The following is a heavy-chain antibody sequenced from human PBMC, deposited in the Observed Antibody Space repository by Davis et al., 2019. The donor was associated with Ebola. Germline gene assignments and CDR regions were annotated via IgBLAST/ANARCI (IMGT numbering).Heavy chain of an antibody. Sequence: MPSETLSLTCTVSGGSIRNYFWSWIRQPPGKGLEWIGYIYYSGSTNYNPSLKSRVTMSVDTSKNQFSLKLSSVTAADTAVYYCARGDSGSYNNYFDYWGQGTLVTVSS. J-gene: IGHJ4*02. V-gene: IGHV4-59*01. CDR2: IYYSGST. CDR1: GGSIRNYF. D-gene: IGHD1-26*01. CDR3: ARGDSGSYNNYFDY.